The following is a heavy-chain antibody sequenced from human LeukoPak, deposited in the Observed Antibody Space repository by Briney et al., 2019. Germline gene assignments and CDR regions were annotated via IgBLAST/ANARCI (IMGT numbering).Heavy chain of an antibody. J-gene: IGHJ3*02. D-gene: IGHD5-18*01. Sequence: PGRSLRLSCAASGFTFSSYGMHWVRQAPGKGLEWVAVISYDGSNKYYADSVKGRFTISRDNSKNTLYLQMNSLRAEDTAVYCCAKGLDSYGVSAFDIWGQGTMVTVSS. CDR1: GFTFSSYG. CDR3: AKGLDSYGVSAFDI. V-gene: IGHV3-30*18. CDR2: ISYDGSNK.